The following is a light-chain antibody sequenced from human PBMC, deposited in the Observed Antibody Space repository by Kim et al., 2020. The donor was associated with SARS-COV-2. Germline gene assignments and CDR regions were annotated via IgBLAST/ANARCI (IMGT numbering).Light chain of an antibody. CDR2: GAS. V-gene: IGKV1-39*01. J-gene: IGKJ4*01. Sequence: AAVGDRVTITCRASQTINNYLNWYQQKPGKAPKVLIYGASSLQSGVPSRFSGSGLGTDFILTISSLLPEDFATYYCQQSYSTPLTFGGGTKVDIK. CDR1: QTINNY. CDR3: QQSYSTPLT.